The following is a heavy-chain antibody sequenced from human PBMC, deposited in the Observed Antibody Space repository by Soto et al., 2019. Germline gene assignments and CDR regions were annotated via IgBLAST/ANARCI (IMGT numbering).Heavy chain of an antibody. V-gene: IGHV1-8*01. J-gene: IGHJ6*02. CDR1: GYTFPSYD. CDR3: ATAVVTAIRYYYYGMDV. CDR2: MNPNSGNT. D-gene: IGHD2-21*02. Sequence: ASVKGACKTSGYTFPSYDINWVRQDTGQGLEWMGWMNPNSGNTGYAQKFQGRVTMTRNTSISTAYMELSSLRSEDTAVYYCATAVVTAIRYYYYGMDVWGQGTTVTVSS.